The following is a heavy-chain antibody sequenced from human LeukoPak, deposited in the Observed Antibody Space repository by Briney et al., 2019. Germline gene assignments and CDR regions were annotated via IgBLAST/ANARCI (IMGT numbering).Heavy chain of an antibody. Sequence: GASVKVSCKVSGYSLTELSMHWVRQTPGKGLEWMGGFDPEVGETIYAQKFQGRVTMTEDTSTDTAYMELSSLRSEDTAVYYCATDSSGDYYYYGMDVWGQGTTVTVSS. J-gene: IGHJ6*02. CDR3: ATDSSGDYYYYGMDV. CDR1: GYSLTELS. CDR2: FDPEVGET. V-gene: IGHV1-24*01. D-gene: IGHD3-22*01.